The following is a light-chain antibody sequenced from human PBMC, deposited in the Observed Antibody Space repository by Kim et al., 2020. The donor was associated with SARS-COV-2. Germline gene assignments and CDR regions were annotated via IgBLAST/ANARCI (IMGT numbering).Light chain of an antibody. CDR3: AACDDSLSGRV. J-gene: IGLJ3*02. CDR2: RNN. Sequence: QSVLTQPPSASATSGQRVTISCSGSSSNIASNSVYWYQQLPGTAPKLLIYRNNHRPSGVPDRFSGSKSGTSASLAISGLRSEDEADYYCAACDDSLSGRVFGGGTKVTVL. V-gene: IGLV1-47*01. CDR1: SSNIASNS.